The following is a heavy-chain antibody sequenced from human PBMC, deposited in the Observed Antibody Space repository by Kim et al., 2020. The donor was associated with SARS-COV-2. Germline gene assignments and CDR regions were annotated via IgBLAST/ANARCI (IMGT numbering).Heavy chain of an antibody. Sequence: GGSLRLSCATSGFTFSNTWMSWVRQAPGRGLEWVGRVKSRPDGGTIDYAAPVKGRFTISRDDSKNTLYLQMNSLKTEDTAVYYCTTDHYYGSGSYGYWGQGTLVTVSS. J-gene: IGHJ4*02. CDR1: GFTFSNTW. D-gene: IGHD3-10*01. V-gene: IGHV3-15*01. CDR3: TTDHYYGSGSYGY. CDR2: VKSRPDGGTI.